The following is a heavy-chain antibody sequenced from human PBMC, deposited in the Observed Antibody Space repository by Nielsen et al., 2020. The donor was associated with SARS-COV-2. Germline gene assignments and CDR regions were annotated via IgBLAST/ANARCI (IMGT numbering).Heavy chain of an antibody. V-gene: IGHV3-33*01. CDR2: IWYDGSNK. J-gene: IGHJ4*02. CDR3: ARDQGSYSGSYYGY. D-gene: IGHD1-26*01. Sequence: GESLKISCAASGFTFSSYGMHWVRQAPGKGLEWVAVIWYDGSNKYYADSVKGRFTISRDNSKNSLYLQMNSLRAEDTAVYYCARDQGSYSGSYYGYWGQGTLVTVSS. CDR1: GFTFSSYG.